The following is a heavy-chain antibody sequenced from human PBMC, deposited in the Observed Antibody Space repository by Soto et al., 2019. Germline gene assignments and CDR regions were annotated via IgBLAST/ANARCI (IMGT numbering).Heavy chain of an antibody. CDR2: ISYDGSNK. D-gene: IGHD6-13*01. CDR3: ARDRSGRIAAAGEYYYYRMDV. CDR1: GFTFSSYA. V-gene: IGHV3-30-3*01. Sequence: QVQLVESGGGVVQPGRSLRLSCAASGFTFSSYAMHWVRQAPGKGLEWVAVISYDGSNKYYADSVKGRFTISRDNSKNTLYLQINSLRAEDTAVFYSARDRSGRIAAAGEYYYYRMDVWGQGTTVTVSS. J-gene: IGHJ6*02.